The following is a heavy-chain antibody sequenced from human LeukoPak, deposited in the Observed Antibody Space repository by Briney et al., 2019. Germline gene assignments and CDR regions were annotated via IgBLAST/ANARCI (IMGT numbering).Heavy chain of an antibody. CDR3: ARDEAATGKYWYFDL. J-gene: IGHJ2*01. V-gene: IGHV1-2*02. CDR2: INPHSGVT. CDR1: GYTFTGYY. D-gene: IGHD1-1*01. Sequence: ASVKVSCKASGYTFTGYYIHWVRQAPGQGLEWMGWINPHSGVTKSAQKFQGRVTMTRDTSISTAYMELSSLTSDDTAVYYCARDEAATGKYWYFDLWGRGTLVTVSS.